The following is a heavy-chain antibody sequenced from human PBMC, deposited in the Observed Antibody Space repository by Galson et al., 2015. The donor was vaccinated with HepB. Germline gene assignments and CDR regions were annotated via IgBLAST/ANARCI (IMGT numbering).Heavy chain of an antibody. D-gene: IGHD3-9*01. Sequence: SLRLSCAASGFKFSSYWMAWGRQAPGKGPEWVANIKQDGTDDRYVDSVKGRFTISRDNAKNSLYLQMNSLRAEDTAVYYCARERIYFQGSGYMEVWGKGTTVTVSS. V-gene: IGHV3-7*03. J-gene: IGHJ6*03. CDR1: GFKFSSYW. CDR3: ARERIYFQGSGYMEV. CDR2: IKQDGTDD.